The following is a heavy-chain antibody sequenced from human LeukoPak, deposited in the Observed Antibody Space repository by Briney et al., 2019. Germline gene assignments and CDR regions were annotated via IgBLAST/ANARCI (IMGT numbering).Heavy chain of an antibody. CDR2: ISNTGSTI. CDR1: GFNFMVHG. J-gene: IGHJ4*02. D-gene: IGHD6-13*01. CDR3: ARDSALRI. V-gene: IGHV3-48*01. Sequence: GVSLRLSCATSGFNFMVHGINWVRQAPGKELEWISYISNTGSTIYYADSVQGRFTISRDDGKTSVYLQMNSLRVEDTAVYYCARDSALRIWGQGTLVTVSS.